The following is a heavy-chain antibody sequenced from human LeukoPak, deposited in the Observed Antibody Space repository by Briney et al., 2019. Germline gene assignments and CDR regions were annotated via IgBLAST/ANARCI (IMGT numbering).Heavy chain of an antibody. CDR2: ISYDGSNK. CDR3: AKEEYDILTGYPTFDY. D-gene: IGHD3-9*01. J-gene: IGHJ4*02. V-gene: IGHV3-30*18. CDR1: GFNFSSYG. Sequence: GSLRLSCATSGFNFSSYGKHWVRQAPGQGLEWVAVISYDGSNKYYADSVKGRFTISRDNSKNTLYLQMNSLRAEDTAVYYCAKEEYDILTGYPTFDYWGQGTLVTVSS.